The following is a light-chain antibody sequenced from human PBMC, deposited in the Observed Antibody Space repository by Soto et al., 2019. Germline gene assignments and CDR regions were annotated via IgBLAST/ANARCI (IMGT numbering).Light chain of an antibody. CDR1: QNIGSS. CDR2: AAS. J-gene: IGKJ3*01. CDR3: QLSSSIPT. Sequence: DIQMTQSPSSLSASVGDRVTITCRASQNIGSSLSWYQQKPGKAPHLLIAAASTLQRGVLSRFTGSGSGTDFSLAISSLQPEDFATYCGQLSSSIPTFGPGTKVYI. V-gene: IGKV1-39*01.